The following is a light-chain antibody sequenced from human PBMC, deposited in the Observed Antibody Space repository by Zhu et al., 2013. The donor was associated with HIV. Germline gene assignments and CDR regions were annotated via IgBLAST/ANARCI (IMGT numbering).Light chain of an antibody. V-gene: IGKV3D-15*01. Sequence: EIVMTQFPATLSVSPGERVTLSCRASQSVSDNIAWYQQKPGQPPRLLMFGASTRATGTPDRFSGSGSGTDFTLTNIYFMPEDVALYYCQQYNNWLSFGGGTKVEI. J-gene: IGKJ4*01. CDR3: QQYNNWLS. CDR2: GAS. CDR1: QSVSDN.